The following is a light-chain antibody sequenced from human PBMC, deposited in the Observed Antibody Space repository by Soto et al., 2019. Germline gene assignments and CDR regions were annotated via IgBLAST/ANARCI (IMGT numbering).Light chain of an antibody. CDR1: QSVSRN. V-gene: IGKV3-15*01. Sequence: EIVMTQSPATLSVSPGERATLSCRASQSVSRNLAWYQQKPGQAPRLLIFGASTRATGIPPRFSGSGSGTDFTLTISRLEPEDFAVYYCQQYGSSPRTFGQGTKVDIK. CDR3: QQYGSSPRT. J-gene: IGKJ1*01. CDR2: GAS.